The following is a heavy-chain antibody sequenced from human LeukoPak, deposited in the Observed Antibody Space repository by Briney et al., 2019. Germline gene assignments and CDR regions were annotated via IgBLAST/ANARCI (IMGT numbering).Heavy chain of an antibody. CDR3: AKAPYYYYYMDV. CDR2: ISGSGGSI. Sequence: PGGSLRLSCAASGFTFDDYAMHWVRQAPGKGLEWVSAISGSGGSIYYADSVKGRFTISRDNSKNTLYLQMNSLRAEDTAVYYCAKAPYYYYYMDVWGKGTTVTVSS. J-gene: IGHJ6*03. CDR1: GFTFDDYA. V-gene: IGHV3-23*01.